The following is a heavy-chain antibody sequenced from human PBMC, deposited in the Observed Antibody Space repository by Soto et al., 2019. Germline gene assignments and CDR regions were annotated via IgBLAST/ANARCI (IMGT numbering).Heavy chain of an antibody. D-gene: IGHD2-2*01. CDR3: AKDRSCSASCADAFNM. Sequence: HPGGSLRLSCAASGFTFSSYAMSWVRQAPGKGLEWVSAISGSGGITYYADSVKGRFTISRDNSKNKLYLQKNSLRAEDTVVYYCAKDRSCSASCADAFNMWGQGTMVTVSS. CDR2: ISGSGGIT. J-gene: IGHJ3*02. V-gene: IGHV3-23*01. CDR1: GFTFSSYA.